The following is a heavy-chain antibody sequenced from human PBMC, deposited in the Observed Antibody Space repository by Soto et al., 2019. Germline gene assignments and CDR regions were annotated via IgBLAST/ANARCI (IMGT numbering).Heavy chain of an antibody. Sequence: QVQLVQSGAEVKKPGSSVKVSCKASGGTFSSYAISWVRQAPGQGLEWMGGIIPIFGTANYAQKFQGRGTITADESTSTAYMELSSLRSEDTAVYYCARTDIVVVVAAGSYYYGMDVWGQGTTVTVSS. CDR1: GGTFSSYA. V-gene: IGHV1-69*12. J-gene: IGHJ6*02. CDR2: IIPIFGTA. CDR3: ARTDIVVVVAAGSYYYGMDV. D-gene: IGHD2-15*01.